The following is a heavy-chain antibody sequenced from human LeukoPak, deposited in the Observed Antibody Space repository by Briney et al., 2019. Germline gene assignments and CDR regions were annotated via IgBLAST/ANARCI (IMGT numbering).Heavy chain of an antibody. Sequence: PGRSLRLSCAASGFTFSSYGMHWVRQAPGKGLEWVAVISYDGSNKYYADSVKGRLTISRDNSKNTLYLQMNSLRAEDTAVYYCAKDRGMRLDTMGFDYWGQGTLVTVSS. J-gene: IGHJ4*02. D-gene: IGHD2-8*01. CDR3: AKDRGMRLDTMGFDY. V-gene: IGHV3-30*18. CDR1: GFTFSSYG. CDR2: ISYDGSNK.